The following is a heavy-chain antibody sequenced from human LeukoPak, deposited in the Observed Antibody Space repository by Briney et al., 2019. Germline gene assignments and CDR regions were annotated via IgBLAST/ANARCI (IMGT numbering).Heavy chain of an antibody. CDR3: AREGIAVAGTVWFDP. J-gene: IGHJ5*02. CDR2: ISSRSSYI. CDR1: GFTFSSYS. D-gene: IGHD6-19*01. V-gene: IGHV3-21*01. Sequence: GGSLRLSCAASGFTFSSYSMNWVRQAPGKGLEWVSSISSRSSYIYYADSVKGRFTISRDNAKNSLYLQMNSLRAEDTAVYYCAREGIAVAGTVWFDPWGQGTLVTVSS.